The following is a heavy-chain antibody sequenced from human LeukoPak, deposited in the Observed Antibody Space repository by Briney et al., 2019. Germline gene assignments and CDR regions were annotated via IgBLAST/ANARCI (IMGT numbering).Heavy chain of an antibody. V-gene: IGHV1-69*13. Sequence: SVKVSCKASGGTFSSYAISWVRQAPGQGLDWMGGILPIFGTANYAQKFQGRVTITADESTSTAYMELSSLRSEDTAVYYCARDPRGITFGGVIVDLYWFDPWGQGTLVTVSS. CDR2: ILPIFGTA. CDR1: GGTFSSYA. CDR3: ARDPRGITFGGVIVDLYWFDP. D-gene: IGHD3-16*02. J-gene: IGHJ5*02.